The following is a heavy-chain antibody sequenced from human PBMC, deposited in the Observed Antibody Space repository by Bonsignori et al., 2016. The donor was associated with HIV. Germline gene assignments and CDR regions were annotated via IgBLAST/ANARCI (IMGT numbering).Heavy chain of an antibody. V-gene: IGHV4-61*02. D-gene: IGHD3-10*01. Sequence: SETLSLTCTVSGGSISSGSYYWSWIRQPAGKGLEWIGRIYTSGSTNYNPSLKSRVTISVDTSKNQFSLKLSSVTAADTAVYYCARDHTFYYGSGSYYIWDQGTMVTVSS. CDR3: ARDHTFYYGSGSYYI. J-gene: IGHJ3*02. CDR1: GGSISSGSYY. CDR2: IYTSGST.